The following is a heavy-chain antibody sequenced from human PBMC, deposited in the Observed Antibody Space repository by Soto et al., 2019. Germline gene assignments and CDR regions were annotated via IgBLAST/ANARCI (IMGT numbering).Heavy chain of an antibody. CDR3: AKDHRIPATVTTGSFDY. CDR1: GFTFSSYA. D-gene: IGHD4-17*01. Sequence: GGSLRLSCAASGFTFSSYAMSWVRQAPGKGLEWVSAISGSGGSTYYADSVKGRFTISRDNSKNTLYLQMNSLRAEDTAVYYCAKDHRIPATVTTGSFDYWGQGTLVTVSS. V-gene: IGHV3-23*01. J-gene: IGHJ4*02. CDR2: ISGSGGST.